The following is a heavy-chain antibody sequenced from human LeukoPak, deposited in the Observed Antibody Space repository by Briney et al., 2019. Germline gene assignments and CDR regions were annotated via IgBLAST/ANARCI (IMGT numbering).Heavy chain of an antibody. D-gene: IGHD3-22*01. CDR2: ISSSSRYI. V-gene: IGHV3-21*04. Sequence: PGGSLRLSCAASGFTFDDYAIHWVRHAPGKGLEWVSSISSSSRYIYYADSVKGRFTISRDNSKNTLYLQMNSLRAEDTAVYYCARVQYYDSSGYLDYWGQGTLVTVSS. CDR1: GFTFDDYA. CDR3: ARVQYYDSSGYLDY. J-gene: IGHJ4*02.